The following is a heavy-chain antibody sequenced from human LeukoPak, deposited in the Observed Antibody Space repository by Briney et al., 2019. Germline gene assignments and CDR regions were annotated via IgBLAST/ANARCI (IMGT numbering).Heavy chain of an antibody. CDR3: GRRRGMGSLDY. D-gene: IGHD2-8*01. V-gene: IGHV3-7*03. CDR2: IKQDGSEK. Sequence: GGSLRLSCAASGFTFSSYWMSWVRQAPGKGLEWVANIKQDGSEKNCVDSVRGRFTISRDNAKNSLYLQMNSLGAEDTAVYYCGRRRGMGSLDYWGQGTLVTVSS. J-gene: IGHJ4*02. CDR1: GFTFSSYW.